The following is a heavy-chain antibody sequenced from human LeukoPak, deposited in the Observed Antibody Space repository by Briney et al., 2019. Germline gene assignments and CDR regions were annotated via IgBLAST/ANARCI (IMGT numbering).Heavy chain of an antibody. J-gene: IGHJ5*02. D-gene: IGHD2-2*01. CDR2: TYYRSTWYN. CDR3: ARRLTQYDCFDP. CDR1: GDSVSSNSVT. Sequence: SQTLSLTCAISGDSVSSNSVTWNWIRQSPSRGLEWLGRTYYRSTWYNDYAVSVRGRITVNPDTSKNQFSLHLNSVTPEDTAVYYYARRLTQYDCFDPWGQGILVTVSS. V-gene: IGHV6-1*01.